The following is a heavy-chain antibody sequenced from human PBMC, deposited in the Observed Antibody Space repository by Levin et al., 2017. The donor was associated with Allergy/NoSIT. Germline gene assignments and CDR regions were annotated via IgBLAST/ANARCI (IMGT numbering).Heavy chain of an antibody. CDR1: GFTFSTYG. CDR3: ARDYGYRTSSPPGDPDNYFDP. J-gene: IGHJ5*02. V-gene: IGHV1-18*01. CDR2: ISGYNGNT. D-gene: IGHD6-13*01. Sequence: PGGSLRLSCRASGFTFSTYGLYWVRQAPGQGLEWMGWISGYNGNTNYAQKFHGRVTMTTDTASTTAYMELRSLRSDDTAVYYCARDYGYRTSSPPGDPDNYFDPWGQGTQVTVSS.